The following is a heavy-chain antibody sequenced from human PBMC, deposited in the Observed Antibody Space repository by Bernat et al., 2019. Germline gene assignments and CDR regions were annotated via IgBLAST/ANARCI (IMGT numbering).Heavy chain of an antibody. Sequence: QVQLVESGGGVVQPGRSLRLSCAVSGFTFSSYGMHWVRQAPGKGLEGVAVISYDGINKDYADSVKGRFTSSSDNSKNTLYLQMNSLRAEDTAVYYCAKERWLQLYYFDSWGQGTLVTVSS. D-gene: IGHD5-24*01. V-gene: IGHV3-30*18. CDR1: GFTFSSYG. CDR2: ISYDGINK. CDR3: AKERWLQLYYFDS. J-gene: IGHJ4*02.